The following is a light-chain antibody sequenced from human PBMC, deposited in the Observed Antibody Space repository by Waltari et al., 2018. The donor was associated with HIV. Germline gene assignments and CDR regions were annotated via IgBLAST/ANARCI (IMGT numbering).Light chain of an antibody. CDR3: VSYTSTIPLGAV. CDR2: DVT. V-gene: IGLV2-14*03. Sequence: QSALTQPASVSGSPGQSITISCTGTRSDVGGYNYVSWYQQHPGKAPKLIIYDVTVRPSGFSNRFSGPKSGNTASRTISGLQAEDEADYYCVSYTSTIPLGAVFGGGTQLTVL. CDR1: RSDVGGYNY. J-gene: IGLJ7*01.